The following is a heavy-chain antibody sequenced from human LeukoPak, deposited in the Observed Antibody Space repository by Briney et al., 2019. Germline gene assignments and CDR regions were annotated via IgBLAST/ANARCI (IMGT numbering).Heavy chain of an antibody. Sequence: GSLRLSCAASGFTVSSNYMSWVRQAPGKGLEWGSVIYSGGSTYYADSVKGRFTISRDNSKNTMYLQMNSLRAEDTAVYYCASGFLNCSSTSCYAYWGQGTLVTVSS. D-gene: IGHD2-2*01. CDR2: IYSGGST. CDR1: GFTVSSNY. J-gene: IGHJ4*02. CDR3: ASGFLNCSSTSCYAY. V-gene: IGHV3-53*01.